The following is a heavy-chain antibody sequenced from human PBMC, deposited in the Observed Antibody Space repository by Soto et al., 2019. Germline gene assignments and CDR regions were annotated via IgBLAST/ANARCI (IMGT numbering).Heavy chain of an antibody. V-gene: IGHV4-39*01. CDR3: ARLVSDRPAAMWSYYFYYGMDV. Sequence: SETLSLTCTVSGGSISSSSYYWGSIRQPPGKELEWIGSIYYSGSTYYNPSLKSRVTISVDTSKNQFSLKLSSVTAADTAVYYCARLVSDRPAAMWSYYFYYGMDVWGQGTTVTVSS. D-gene: IGHD2-2*01. CDR1: GGSISSSSYY. J-gene: IGHJ6*02. CDR2: IYYSGST.